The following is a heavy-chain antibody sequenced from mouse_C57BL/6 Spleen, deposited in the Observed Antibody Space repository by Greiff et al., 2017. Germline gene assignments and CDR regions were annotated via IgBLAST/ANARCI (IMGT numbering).Heavy chain of an antibody. D-gene: IGHD1-1*01. V-gene: IGHV1-4*01. Sequence: QVQLQQSGAELARPGASVKMSCKASGYTFTSYTMHWVKQRPGQGLEWIGYINPSSGYTKYNQKFKDKATLTADKSSSTAYMQLGSLTSEDSAVYYCARDSDSGRSSLYAMDYWGQGTSVTVSS. CDR1: GYTFTSYT. J-gene: IGHJ4*01. CDR2: INPSSGYT. CDR3: ARDSDSGRSSLYAMDY.